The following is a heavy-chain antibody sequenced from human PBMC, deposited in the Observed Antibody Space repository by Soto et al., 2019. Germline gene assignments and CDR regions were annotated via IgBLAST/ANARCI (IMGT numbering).Heavy chain of an antibody. CDR2: INHSGST. CDR1: GGSFSGYY. CDR3: AASRGLLPYNY. V-gene: IGHV4-34*01. Sequence: SETLSLTCAVYGGSFSGYYWSWIRQPPGKGLEWIGEINHSGSTNYNPSLKSRVTISVDTSKNQFSLKLSSVTAADTAVYYCAASRGLLPYNYWGQEPWSPSPQ. J-gene: IGHJ4*01. D-gene: IGHD3-22*01.